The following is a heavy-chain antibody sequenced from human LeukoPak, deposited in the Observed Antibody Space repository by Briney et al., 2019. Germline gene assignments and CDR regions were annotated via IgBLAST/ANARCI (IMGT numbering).Heavy chain of an antibody. J-gene: IGHJ4*02. CDR3: ASQYTSSRIFDD. V-gene: IGHV3-33*03. D-gene: IGHD6-13*01. Sequence: GGSLRLSCAASGFTFSSYGMHWVRQAPGKGLEWVAVIWYDGSNKYYADSVKGRFTVSRDNAKNSLYLQMNSLRAEDTAVYFCASQYTSSRIFDDWGQGTLVTVSS. CDR2: IWYDGSNK. CDR1: GFTFSSYG.